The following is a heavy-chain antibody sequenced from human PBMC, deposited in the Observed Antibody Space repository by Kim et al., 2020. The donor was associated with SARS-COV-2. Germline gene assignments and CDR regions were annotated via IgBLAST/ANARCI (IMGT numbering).Heavy chain of an antibody. J-gene: IGHJ4*02. D-gene: IGHD6-13*01. CDR2: ISGSGGSP. Sequence: GGSLRLSCAASGFSFSSYAMSWVPQAPGKGLEWISTISGSGGSPYYADSVKGRFTISRDNSKNTLYLQMNSLRVEDTAIYYCAKDRFGSSWTFEYWGQGTLVTVSS. V-gene: IGHV3-23*01. CDR3: AKDRFGSSWTFEY. CDR1: GFSFSSYA.